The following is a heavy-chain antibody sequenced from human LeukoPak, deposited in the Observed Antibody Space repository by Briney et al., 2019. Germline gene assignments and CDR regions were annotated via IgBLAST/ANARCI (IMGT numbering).Heavy chain of an antibody. Sequence: SETLSLICTVSGGSITSYYWTWIRQPPGKGLEWIGYMYHSGTTSSNPSLKSRVTISVDTSKNQFSLKLRSVTAADTAVYYCARGLGWGATIFDYWGQGALVTVSS. V-gene: IGHV4-59*01. CDR2: MYHSGTT. J-gene: IGHJ4*02. D-gene: IGHD1-26*01. CDR1: GGSITSYY. CDR3: ARGLGWGATIFDY.